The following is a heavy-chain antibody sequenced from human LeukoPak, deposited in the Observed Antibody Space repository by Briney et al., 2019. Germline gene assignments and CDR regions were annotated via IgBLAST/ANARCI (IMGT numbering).Heavy chain of an antibody. J-gene: IGHJ5*02. CDR2: INNDGSGT. D-gene: IGHD2-15*01. Sequence: GGSLRLSCATSGFAFTYAWMSWVRQAPGKGPVWVSRINNDGSGTTYADSVKGRFTISRDDAKNTLYLQMNSLRAEDTAVYYCVRGGESTWSWGQGTLVTVSS. V-gene: IGHV3-74*01. CDR1: GFAFTYAW. CDR3: VRGGESTWS.